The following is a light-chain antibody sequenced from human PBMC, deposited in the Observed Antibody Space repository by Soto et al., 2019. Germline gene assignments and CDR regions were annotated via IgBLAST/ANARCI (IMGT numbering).Light chain of an antibody. J-gene: IGKJ4*01. V-gene: IGKV3-15*01. CDR3: QHRINWPLT. Sequence: EIVMAQSPATLSVSPWERAALACRASQSVSSNLAWYQQKPGQAPRLLIYGASTRATGIPARFSGSGSGTDFTLTISSLEPEDFAVYYCQHRINWPLTFGGGTKVDIK. CDR1: QSVSSN. CDR2: GAS.